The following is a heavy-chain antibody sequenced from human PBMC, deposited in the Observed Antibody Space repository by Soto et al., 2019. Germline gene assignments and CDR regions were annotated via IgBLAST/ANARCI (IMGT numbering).Heavy chain of an antibody. V-gene: IGHV3-30-3*01. D-gene: IGHD2-15*01. Sequence: GGSLRLSCAASGFTFSSYAMHWVRQAPGKGLEWVAVISYDGSNKYYADSVKGRFTISRDNSKNTLYLQMNSLRAEDTAVYYCARDLGSRGDAYYYGMDVWGQGTTVTVSS. CDR3: ARDLGSRGDAYYYGMDV. J-gene: IGHJ6*02. CDR1: GFTFSSYA. CDR2: ISYDGSNK.